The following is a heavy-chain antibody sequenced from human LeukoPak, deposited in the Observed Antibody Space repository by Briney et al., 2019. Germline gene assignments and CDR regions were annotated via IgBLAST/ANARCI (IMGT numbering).Heavy chain of an antibody. D-gene: IGHD5-24*01. Sequence: GASVKVSCKASGYTFTNYTMNWVRQAPGQGLEWMGGIIPIFGTANYAQKFQGRVTITADESTSTAYMELSSLRSEDTAVYYCARAGWLQHTRDYYYYYMDVWGKGTTVTISS. V-gene: IGHV1-69*13. CDR2: IIPIFGTA. J-gene: IGHJ6*03. CDR1: GYTFTNYT. CDR3: ARAGWLQHTRDYYYYYMDV.